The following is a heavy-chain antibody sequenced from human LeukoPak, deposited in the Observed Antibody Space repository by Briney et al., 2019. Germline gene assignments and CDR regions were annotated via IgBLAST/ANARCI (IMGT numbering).Heavy chain of an antibody. D-gene: IGHD3-10*01. CDR1: GFTFSSYA. J-gene: IGHJ3*02. Sequence: GGSLRLSCAAAGFTFSSYAMHWVRQAPGKGLEWVAVISYDGSNKYYADSVKGRFTISRDNSKNTLYLQMNSLRAEDTAVYYCARELWFWRSKGAFDIWGQGTMVTVSS. CDR2: ISYDGSNK. CDR3: ARELWFWRSKGAFDI. V-gene: IGHV3-30*04.